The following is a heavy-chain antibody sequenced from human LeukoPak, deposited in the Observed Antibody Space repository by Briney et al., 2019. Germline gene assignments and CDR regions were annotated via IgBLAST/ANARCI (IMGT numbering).Heavy chain of an antibody. V-gene: IGHV4-30-4*01. Sequence: SETLSLTCTVSGGSISSGDYYWSWIRQPPGKGLEWIGYIYYSGSTYYNPSFKSRVTISVDTSKNQFSLKLSSVTAADTAVYYCARDAPITIFGVVTRDAFDIWGQGTMVTVSS. CDR1: GGSISSGDYY. J-gene: IGHJ3*02. D-gene: IGHD3-3*01. CDR2: IYYSGST. CDR3: ARDAPITIFGVVTRDAFDI.